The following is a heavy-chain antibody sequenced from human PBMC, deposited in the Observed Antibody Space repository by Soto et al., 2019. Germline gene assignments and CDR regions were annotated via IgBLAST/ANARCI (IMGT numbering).Heavy chain of an antibody. V-gene: IGHV3-15*07. CDR1: GFTFSNAW. Sequence: PGGSLRLSCAASGFTFSNAWINWVRQAPGKGLEWVGRIKSKTDGGTTDYAAPVKGRFTISRDDSKNTLYLQMNSLKTEDTAVYYCTTEAPPLTYITIFGVVSPNYYYYGMDVWGQGTTVTVSS. J-gene: IGHJ6*02. CDR2: IKSKTDGGTT. CDR3: TTEAPPLTYITIFGVVSPNYYYYGMDV. D-gene: IGHD3-3*01.